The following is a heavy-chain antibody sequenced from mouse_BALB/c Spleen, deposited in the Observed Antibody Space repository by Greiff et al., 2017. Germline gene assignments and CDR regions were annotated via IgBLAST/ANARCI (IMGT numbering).Heavy chain of an antibody. D-gene: IGHD4-1*01. CDR2: IYPGDGAN. V-gene: IGHV1-80*01. Sequence: QVQLQQSGAELVRPGSSVTISCKASGYAFSSSWMNWVKQRPGQGLEWIGQIYPGDGANNYNGKLKGKATLTADKSSSTAYMQLSSLTSEDSAVYFGAKVNWDGGYFDVWGAGTTVTVSS. CDR3: AKVNWDGGYFDV. CDR1: GYAFSSSW. J-gene: IGHJ1*01.